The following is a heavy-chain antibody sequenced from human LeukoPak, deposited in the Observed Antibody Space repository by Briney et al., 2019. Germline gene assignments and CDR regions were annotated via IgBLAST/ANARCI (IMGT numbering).Heavy chain of an antibody. J-gene: IGHJ6*03. V-gene: IGHV3-30*04. CDR3: AKYGDYAFYYYMDV. Sequence: GGSLRLSCAASGFTFSDYVMHWVRQAPGKGLEWVGLISFDGSNKYYADSVKGRFTISRDNSKNTLYLQMNSLRAEDTAVYYCAKYGDYAFYYYMDVWGKGTTVTVSS. CDR2: ISFDGSNK. D-gene: IGHD4-17*01. CDR1: GFTFSDYV.